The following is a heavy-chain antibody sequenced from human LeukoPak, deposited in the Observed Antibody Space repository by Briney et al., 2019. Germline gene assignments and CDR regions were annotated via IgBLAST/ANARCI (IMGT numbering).Heavy chain of an antibody. CDR2: FDPEDGET. D-gene: IGHD3-16*02. CDR1: GYTLTELS. CDR3: ATPLKTYRKFYYYGMDA. Sequence: GASVKVSCKVSGYTLTELSMHWVRQAPGKGLEWMGGFDPEDGETIYAQKFQGRVTMTEDTSTDTAYMELSSLRSEDTAVYYCATPLKTYRKFYYYGMDAWGQGTTVTVSS. V-gene: IGHV1-24*01. J-gene: IGHJ6*02.